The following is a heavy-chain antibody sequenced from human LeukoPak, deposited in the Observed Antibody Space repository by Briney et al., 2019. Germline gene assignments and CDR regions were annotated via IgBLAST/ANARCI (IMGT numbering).Heavy chain of an antibody. CDR1: GFTFTSFA. CDR2: ITDNGGTT. CDR3: AKEDGYYYDSSGYPDY. D-gene: IGHD3-22*01. Sequence: GGSLRLSCEASGFTFTSFAMSWIRQAPGKGLEWVSSITDNGGTTYYADSVKGRFTISRDNSKNTLYLQMNSLRAEDTAVYYCAKEDGYYYDSSGYPDYWGQGTLVTVSS. V-gene: IGHV3-23*01. J-gene: IGHJ4*02.